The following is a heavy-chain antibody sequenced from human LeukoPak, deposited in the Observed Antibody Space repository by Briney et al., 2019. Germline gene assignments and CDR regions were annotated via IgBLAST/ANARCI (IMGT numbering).Heavy chain of an antibody. V-gene: IGHV3-33*01. CDR3: ARIPGYSYLDY. Sequence: GGSLRLSCAASGFTFSSYGMHWVRQAPGKGLEWVAVIWYDGSNKFYADSVKGRFTISRDNSKNTLYLQMNSLRAEDTAVYYCARIPGYSYLDYWGQGTLVTVFS. D-gene: IGHD5-18*01. CDR1: GFTFSSYG. CDR2: IWYDGSNK. J-gene: IGHJ4*02.